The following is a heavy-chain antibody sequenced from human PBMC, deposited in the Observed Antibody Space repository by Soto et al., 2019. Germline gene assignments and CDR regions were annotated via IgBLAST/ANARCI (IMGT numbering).Heavy chain of an antibody. J-gene: IGHJ4*02. V-gene: IGHV4-39*01. D-gene: IGHD3-3*02. Sequence: SETLYLTGTVSVSSINSSGYYWGWIRQPPGKGLEWIGSMFYGVSTYYNPSLKSRVTVSVDTSKNQFSLNLRSVTAADTAVYYCARLPSRHLVDYWGQGTLVTVSS. CDR3: ARLPSRHLVDY. CDR1: VSSINSSGYY. CDR2: MFYGVST.